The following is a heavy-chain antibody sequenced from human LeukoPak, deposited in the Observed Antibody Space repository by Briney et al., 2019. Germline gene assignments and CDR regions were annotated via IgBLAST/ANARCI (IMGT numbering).Heavy chain of an antibody. CDR1: EYSFTNYW. CDR2: IYPADSDT. V-gene: IGHV5-51*01. CDR3: ARTHSFGISTGFDP. D-gene: IGHD5-18*01. J-gene: IGHJ5*02. Sequence: GESLKISCTASEYSFTNYWIAWVRQMPEKGLEWMGIIYPADSDTRYSPSFQGQVTISADKSISTAYLQWSSLKASDAAMYYCARTHSFGISTGFDPWGQGTLVTVSS.